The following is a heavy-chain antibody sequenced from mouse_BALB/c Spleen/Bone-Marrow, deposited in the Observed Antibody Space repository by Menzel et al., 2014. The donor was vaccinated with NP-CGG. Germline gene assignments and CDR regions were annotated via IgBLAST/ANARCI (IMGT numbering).Heavy chain of an antibody. Sequence: EVQLQQSGPGLVKPSQSLSLTCIVTGYSITRDYAWNWIRQFPVNKLEWMGYISYSGSTTYNPSLESRISITRDTSKNQFFLQLNSVTTEDTATYYCARSSSYDYDVGFAYWGQGTLVTVSA. CDR2: ISYSGST. D-gene: IGHD2-4*01. J-gene: IGHJ3*01. V-gene: IGHV3-2*02. CDR1: GYSITRDYA. CDR3: ARSSSYDYDVGFAY.